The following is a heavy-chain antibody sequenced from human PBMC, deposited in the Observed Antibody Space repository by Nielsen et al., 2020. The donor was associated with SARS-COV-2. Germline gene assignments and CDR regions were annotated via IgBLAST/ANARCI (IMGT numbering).Heavy chain of an antibody. CDR1: GFTVSSNY. CDR3: ARVITDGNYYYYYYGMDV. Sequence: GGSLRLSCAASGFTVSSNYMSWVRQAPGKGLEWVSVIYSGGSTYYADSVKGRFTISRDNSKNTLYLQMNSLRAEDTAVYYCARVITDGNYYYYYYGMDVWGQGTTVTVSS. J-gene: IGHJ6*02. D-gene: IGHD3-10*01. V-gene: IGHV3-53*05. CDR2: IYSGGST.